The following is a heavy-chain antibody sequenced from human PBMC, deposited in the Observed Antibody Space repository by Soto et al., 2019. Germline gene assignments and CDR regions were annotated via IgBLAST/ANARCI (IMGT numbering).Heavy chain of an antibody. V-gene: IGHV2-5*02. J-gene: IGHJ5*02. CDR3: AHSLRYSSSSPKGFDP. D-gene: IGHD6-6*01. CDR2: IYWDDDK. CDR1: GFSLSTSGVG. Sequence: SGPTLVNPTQTLTLTCTFSGFSLSTSGVGVGWIRQPPGKALEWLALIYWDDDKRYSPSLKSRLTIPKDTSKNQVVLTMTNMDPVDTATYYCAHSLRYSSSSPKGFDPWGQGTLVTVSS.